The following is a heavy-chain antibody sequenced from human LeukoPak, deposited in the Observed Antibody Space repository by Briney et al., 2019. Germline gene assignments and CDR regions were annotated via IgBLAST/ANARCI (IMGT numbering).Heavy chain of an antibody. J-gene: IGHJ5*02. V-gene: IGHV4-38-2*02. CDR2: IYHSGST. Sequence: SETLSLTCAVSGYSISSGYYWGWIRQPPVKGLEWIGSIYHSGSTYYNPSLKSRVTISVDTSKNQFSLKLSSVTAADTAVYYCARDRQGTSTPWGQGTLVTVSS. CDR3: ARDRQGTSTP. D-gene: IGHD2-2*01. CDR1: GYSISSGYY.